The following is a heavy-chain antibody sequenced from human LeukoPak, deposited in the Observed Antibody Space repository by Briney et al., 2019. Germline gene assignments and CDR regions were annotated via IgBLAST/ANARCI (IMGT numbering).Heavy chain of an antibody. V-gene: IGHV1-2*02. D-gene: IGHD6-19*01. J-gene: IGHJ6*03. Sequence: GASVKVSCKASGYSFISYYMHWVRQAPGQGLEWMGWINPNSGGTNYAQKFQGRVTMTRDTSISTAYMELSRLRSDDTAVYYCARQPCIAVAGTWNCYYYYMDVWGKGTTVTISS. CDR2: INPNSGGT. CDR1: GYSFISYY. CDR3: ARQPCIAVAGTWNCYYYYMDV.